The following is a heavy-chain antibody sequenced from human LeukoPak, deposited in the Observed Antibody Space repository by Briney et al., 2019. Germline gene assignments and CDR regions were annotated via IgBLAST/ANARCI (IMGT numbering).Heavy chain of an antibody. D-gene: IGHD4-23*01. Sequence: PGGSLRLSCAASGFTFSDYYMSWIRQAPGKGLEWVSYISSSGSAIYYADSVKGRFTISRDNAKNSLYLQMNSLRAEDTAVYYCARDPIIGNSPSGDYYYGMDVWGQGTTVTVSS. V-gene: IGHV3-11*01. CDR3: ARDPIIGNSPSGDYYYGMDV. CDR2: ISSSGSAI. J-gene: IGHJ6*02. CDR1: GFTFSDYY.